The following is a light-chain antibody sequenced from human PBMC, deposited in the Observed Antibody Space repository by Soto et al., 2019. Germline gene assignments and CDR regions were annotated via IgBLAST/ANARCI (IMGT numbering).Light chain of an antibody. V-gene: IGKV3-15*01. CDR3: QQYYSYPRT. CDR2: RAS. CDR1: QSVTSN. J-gene: IGKJ1*01. Sequence: EIVMTQSPATLSVSPGERATLSCRASQSVTSNLAWYQQKPGQAPRLLIYRASTRATGIPARFSGSGSGTEFTLTISSLQSEDFAVYYCQQYYSYPRTFGQGTKVEIK.